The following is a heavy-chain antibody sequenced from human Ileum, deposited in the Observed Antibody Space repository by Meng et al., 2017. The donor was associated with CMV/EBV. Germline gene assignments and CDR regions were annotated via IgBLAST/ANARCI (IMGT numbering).Heavy chain of an antibody. Sequence: SCAASGFTFSSYSMNWVRQAPGKGLEWVSSITSSNYMYYADSVKGRFTISRDNAKNSLYLHMNSLRAEDTAVYYCARDLYGDYGFDYWGQGTLVTVSS. CDR3: ARDLYGDYGFDY. D-gene: IGHD4-17*01. J-gene: IGHJ4*02. V-gene: IGHV3-21*01. CDR2: ITSSNYM. CDR1: GFTFSSYS.